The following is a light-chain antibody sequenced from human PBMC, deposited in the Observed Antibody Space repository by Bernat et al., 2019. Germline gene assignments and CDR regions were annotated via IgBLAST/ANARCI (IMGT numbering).Light chain of an antibody. V-gene: IGLV3-1*01. CDR2: KDT. CDR3: QAWDSSTVV. CDR1: KLGSKY. Sequence: SYELTQPPSVSVSPGQTASITCYGDKLGSKYAFWYQQKPGQSPVLVIYKDTKRPSGIPARFSASNSGNRATLTISGTQAMDEADYYCQAWDSSTVVFGGGTKLTVL. J-gene: IGLJ2*01.